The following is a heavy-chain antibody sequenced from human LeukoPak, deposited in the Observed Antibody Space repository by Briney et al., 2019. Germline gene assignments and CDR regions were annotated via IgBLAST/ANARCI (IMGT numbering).Heavy chain of an antibody. J-gene: IGHJ4*02. D-gene: IGHD6-13*01. CDR1: GFTFSSYS. CDR2: ISSSSSYI. CDR3: ARGAAAGPFDY. V-gene: IGHV3-21*01. Sequence: GGSLRLSCAASGFTFSSYSMNWVRQAPGKGLEWVSSISSSSSYIYYAVSVKGRFTISRDNAKNSLYLQMNSLRAEDTAVYYCARGAAAGPFDYWGQGTLVTVSS.